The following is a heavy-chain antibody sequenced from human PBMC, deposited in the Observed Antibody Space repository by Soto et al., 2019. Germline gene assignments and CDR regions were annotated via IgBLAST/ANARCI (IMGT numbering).Heavy chain of an antibody. V-gene: IGHV3-11*01. CDR2: ISGGGFTI. CDR1: GFTFSDYY. J-gene: IGHJ6*02. Sequence: QVQLVESGGGLVKPGGSLRLSCTASGFTFSDYYMTWIRQAPGKGLEWFSYISGGGFTIYYADSVKGRFTVSRDNAKNSMYLQMNTLRVEDTAVYYCARDPGIYYGMDVWGQGTTVTVSS. CDR3: ARDPGIYYGMDV. D-gene: IGHD3-10*01.